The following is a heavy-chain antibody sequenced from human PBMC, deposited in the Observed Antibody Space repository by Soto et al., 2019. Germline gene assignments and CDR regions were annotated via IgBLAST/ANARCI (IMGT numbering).Heavy chain of an antibody. J-gene: IGHJ4*02. Sequence: EVQLLESGGGLVQPGGSLRLSCAASGFTFSSYAMSWVRQAPGKGLEWVSAISGSGGSTYYADSVKGRFTNSIDNSKNTLYLQMNSLSAEDTAVYYCAKGRGGYSSSCGDYWGQGTLVTVSS. D-gene: IGHD6-13*01. CDR2: ISGSGGST. CDR3: AKGRGGYSSSCGDY. CDR1: GFTFSSYA. V-gene: IGHV3-23*01.